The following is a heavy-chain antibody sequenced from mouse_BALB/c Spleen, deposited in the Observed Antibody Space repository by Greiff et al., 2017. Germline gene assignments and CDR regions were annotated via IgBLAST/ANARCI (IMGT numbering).Heavy chain of an antibody. Sequence: QVQLQQSGAELVKPGASVKMSCKASGYTFTSYFIHWVKQRPGQGLEWIGWFYPGSGSIKYNEKFKGKATVTADKSSSTVYMELSRLTSEDSAVYFRARHEEGDGNYYWDYGGQGTTLTVSS. CDR1: GYTFTSYF. J-gene: IGHJ2*01. V-gene: IGHV1-62-2*01. D-gene: IGHD2-1*01. CDR2: FYPGSGSI. CDR3: ARHEEGDGNYYWDY.